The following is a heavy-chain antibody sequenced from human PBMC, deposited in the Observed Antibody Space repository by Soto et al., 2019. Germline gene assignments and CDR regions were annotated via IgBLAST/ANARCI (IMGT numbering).Heavy chain of an antibody. CDR1: GFSLSSIGVA. Sequence: QITLKESGPALVKPTQTLTLTCTFSGFSLSSIGVAVGWIRQPPGKALEWLALLYWNDDRHYSPSLKSRLTITKDTSKNQVVLTMTNMDPADTATYYCAHSASVPCCYYFDSWGQGTLVTVSS. V-gene: IGHV2-5*01. D-gene: IGHD1-26*01. CDR3: AHSASVPCCYYFDS. CDR2: LYWNDDR. J-gene: IGHJ4*02.